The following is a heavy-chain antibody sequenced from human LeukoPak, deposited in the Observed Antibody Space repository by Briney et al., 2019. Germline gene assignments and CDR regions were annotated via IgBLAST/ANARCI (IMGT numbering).Heavy chain of an antibody. CDR2: IYSRGST. V-gene: IGHV3-66*03. Sequence: YPGGSLRLSGAASGFTVSNNYMRWVRQAPGKGLEWVSSIYSRGSTSYVDSVKGRFTISRDNSKNTLFLQMNSLRVEDTAVYYCARDYFGPWGQGTLVTVSS. CDR3: ARDYFGP. CDR1: GFTVSNNY. J-gene: IGHJ5*02.